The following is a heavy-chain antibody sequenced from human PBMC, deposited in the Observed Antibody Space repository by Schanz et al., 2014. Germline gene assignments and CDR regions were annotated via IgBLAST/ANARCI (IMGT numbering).Heavy chain of an antibody. CDR3: VSSGSYSSYAF. CDR1: GFTFTNYA. D-gene: IGHD3-10*01. CDR2: ISDSGDTA. V-gene: IGHV3-23*04. J-gene: IGHJ4*02. Sequence: EVQLVESGGGWVQPGGSLRLSCAASGFTFTNYAMSWVRQAPGKGLEWVSLISDSGDTAYYADSVKGRFTISRDNFKGALYLQMNSLRAEDTAVYHCVSSGSYSSYAFWGQGTLVTVSS.